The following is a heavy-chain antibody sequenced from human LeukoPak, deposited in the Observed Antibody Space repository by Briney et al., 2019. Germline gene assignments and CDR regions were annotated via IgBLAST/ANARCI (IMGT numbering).Heavy chain of an antibody. Sequence: GGSLRLSCVASGFTFTNYAMSWVRQAPGKGLEWVSGISGSGSSTYYADSVKGRFTISRDNSKNTLYLKMSSLRAEDTAVYYCAKDLGDAGINWFDPWGQGTLVTVSS. CDR2: ISGSGSST. V-gene: IGHV3-23*01. J-gene: IGHJ5*02. D-gene: IGHD3-16*01. CDR1: GFTFTNYA. CDR3: AKDLGDAGINWFDP.